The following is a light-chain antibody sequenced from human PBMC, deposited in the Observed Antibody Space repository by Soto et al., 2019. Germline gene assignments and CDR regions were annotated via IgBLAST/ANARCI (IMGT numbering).Light chain of an antibody. CDR2: AAS. Sequence: DIQMTQSPSSLSASVGDRVTITCRASQSISSYLNWYQQKQGKAPKLLIYAASSLQSGVPSRFSGSGSGTDFTLTISSLQPEDFETYYCQQSYSHSITFGQGTRLEIK. J-gene: IGKJ5*01. V-gene: IGKV1-39*01. CDR3: QQSYSHSIT. CDR1: QSISSY.